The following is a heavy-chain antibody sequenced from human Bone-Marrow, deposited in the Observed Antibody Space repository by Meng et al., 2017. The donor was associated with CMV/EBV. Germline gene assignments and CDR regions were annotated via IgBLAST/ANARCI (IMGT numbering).Heavy chain of an antibody. CDR1: GGSFSGYY. CDR2: INHSGST. Sequence: SETLSLTCAVYGGSFSGYYWSWIRQPPGKGLEWIGEINHSGSTNYNPSLKSRVTISVDTSKNQFSLKLSSVTAADTAVYYCARASPYYGSGWFDPWGQGTLVTVSS. D-gene: IGHD3-10*01. CDR3: ARASPYYGSGWFDP. V-gene: IGHV4-34*01. J-gene: IGHJ5*02.